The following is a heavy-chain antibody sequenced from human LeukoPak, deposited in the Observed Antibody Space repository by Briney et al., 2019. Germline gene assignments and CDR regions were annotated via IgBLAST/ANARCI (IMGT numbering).Heavy chain of an antibody. CDR1: GGSFSGYY. CDR3: AKTTVTTNWFDP. D-gene: IGHD4-17*01. J-gene: IGHJ5*02. CDR2: INHSGST. Sequence: SETLSLTCAVYGGSFSGYYWSWIRQPPGKGLEWIGEINHSGSTNYNPSLKSRVTISVDTSKNQFSLKLSSVTAADTAVYYCAKTTVTTNWFDPWGQGTLVTVSS. V-gene: IGHV4-34*01.